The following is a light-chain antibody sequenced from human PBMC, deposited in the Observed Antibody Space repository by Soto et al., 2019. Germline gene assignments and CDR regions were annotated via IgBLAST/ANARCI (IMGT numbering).Light chain of an antibody. V-gene: IGKV1-27*01. J-gene: IGKJ1*01. CDR2: AAS. CDR3: QKYNNAPRT. CDR1: QGINNY. Sequence: DIQMTQSPSSLSASVGDRVTITCRASQGINNYLAWYHVQPGKDPKLLIYAASTLPSGVPSRCSGSGSGTDFTLTISSLQPEDVATYFCQKYNNAPRTFGQGTRVEI.